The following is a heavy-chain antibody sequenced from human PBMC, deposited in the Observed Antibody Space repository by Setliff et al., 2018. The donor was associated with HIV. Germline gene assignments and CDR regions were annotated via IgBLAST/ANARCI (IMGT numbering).Heavy chain of an antibody. Sequence: SETLSLTCSVSGDSISSGGYYWSWLRQHPGKGLEYIGYISYRGTTYYNPSLKNRVTISLDKSENQFSLRLSSVAAADTAVYYCARVKIVDTATITGLFYYHYIDVWGKGTTVTVSS. D-gene: IGHD5-18*01. J-gene: IGHJ6*03. V-gene: IGHV4-31*03. CDR2: ISYRGTT. CDR1: GDSISSGGYY. CDR3: ARVKIVDTATITGLFYYHYIDV.